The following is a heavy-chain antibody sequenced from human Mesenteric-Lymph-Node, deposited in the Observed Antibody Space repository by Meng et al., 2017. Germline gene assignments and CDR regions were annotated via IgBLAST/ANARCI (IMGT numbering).Heavy chain of an antibody. D-gene: IGHD6-6*01. V-gene: IGHV1-8*03. J-gene: IGHJ4*02. CDR1: GYTFTSYD. Sequence: ASVKVSCKASGYTFTSYDINWVRQATGQGLEWMGWMNPNSGNTGYAQKFQGRVTITADESTSTAYMELSSLRSEDTAVYYCSGCGAARREPFDFWGQGTLVTVSS. CDR3: SGCGAARREPFDF. CDR2: MNPNSGNT.